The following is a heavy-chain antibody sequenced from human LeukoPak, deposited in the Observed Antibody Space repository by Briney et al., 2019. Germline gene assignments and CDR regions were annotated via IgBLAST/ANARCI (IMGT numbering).Heavy chain of an antibody. Sequence: GVSLRLSCAASGFTFSSYGRHWVRQAPGKGLEWVAVISYDGSNKYYADSVKGRFTISRDNSKNTLYLQMNSLRAEDTAVYYCAKKWFGESDPDYWGQGTLVTVSS. CDR1: GFTFSSYG. CDR2: ISYDGSNK. D-gene: IGHD3-10*01. J-gene: IGHJ4*02. V-gene: IGHV3-30*18. CDR3: AKKWFGESDPDY.